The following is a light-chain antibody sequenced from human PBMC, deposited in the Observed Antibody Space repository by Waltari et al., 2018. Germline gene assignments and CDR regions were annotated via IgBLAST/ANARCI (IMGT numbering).Light chain of an antibody. V-gene: IGLV3-1*01. J-gene: IGLJ2*01. CDR1: KLGDKY. CDR2: QDT. Sequence: SYDLTQPPSVSVSPGQTATITCSGDKLGDKYTSWYQQRPGQSPILVIFQDTNRPSGIPGRFSGSDAGNTATLAISGTQPMDEAKYYCQAWDSGTVVFGGGTMLTVL. CDR3: QAWDSGTVV.